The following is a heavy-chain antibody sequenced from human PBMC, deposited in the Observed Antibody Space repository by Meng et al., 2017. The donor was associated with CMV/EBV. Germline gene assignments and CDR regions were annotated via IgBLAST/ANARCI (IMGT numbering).Heavy chain of an antibody. Sequence: GESLKISCAASGFTFSSYAMHWVRQAPGKGLEWVANIKQDGSEKYYVDSVKGRFTISRDNAKNSLYLQMNSLRAEDTAVYYCARALRFLESYDAFDIWGQGTMVTVSS. D-gene: IGHD3-3*01. CDR3: ARALRFLESYDAFDI. CDR1: GFTFSSYA. CDR2: IKQDGSEK. J-gene: IGHJ3*02. V-gene: IGHV3-7*01.